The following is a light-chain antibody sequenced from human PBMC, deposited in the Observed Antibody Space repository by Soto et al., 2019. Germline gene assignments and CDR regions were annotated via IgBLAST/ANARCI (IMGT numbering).Light chain of an antibody. Sequence: ICLTQSQATLPFSQGERPPLSSRVSQSVSSYLAWYQQKPGQAPRLLIYGASNRATGIPVRFSGSGSGTDFTLTISRLEPEDFAVYFCQQRSDWPRITFAQGTRLEIK. CDR3: QQRSDWPRIT. CDR1: QSVSSY. CDR2: GAS. J-gene: IGKJ5*01. V-gene: IGKV3-11*01.